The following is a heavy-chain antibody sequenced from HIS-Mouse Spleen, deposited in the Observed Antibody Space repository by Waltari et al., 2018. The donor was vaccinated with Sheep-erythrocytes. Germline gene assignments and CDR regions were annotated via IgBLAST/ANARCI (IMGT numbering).Heavy chain of an antibody. CDR3: ALSVDLAGAFDI. CDR1: GGSFSGDY. V-gene: IGHV4-34*01. D-gene: IGHD6-19*01. CDR2: INHSGRT. J-gene: IGHJ3*02. Sequence: QVQLQQWGAGLLKPSETLSLTCAVYGGSFSGDYWSWIRQHPGKGLEGIGEINHSGRTNFKPSCKRQVTLSVDTSNSQISLKLSSVTDADTAVDNCALSVDLAGAFDIWGQGTLVTVSS.